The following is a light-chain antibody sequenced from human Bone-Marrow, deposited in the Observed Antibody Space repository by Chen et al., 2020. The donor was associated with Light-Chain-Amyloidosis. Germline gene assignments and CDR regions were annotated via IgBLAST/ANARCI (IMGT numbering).Light chain of an antibody. CDR2: GNS. J-gene: IGLJ3*02. CDR1: SSNNGAGYD. Sequence: QSVLTQPPSVSGAPGQSVTISCAGSSSNNGAGYDVTCYQEIPRTAPTLLIYGNSNRPSGVPDRFSGAKSGTSAALAITGLRAEDEADYYCQSNDSSLSGSVFGGGTKLTVL. V-gene: IGLV1-40*01. CDR3: QSNDSSLSGSV.